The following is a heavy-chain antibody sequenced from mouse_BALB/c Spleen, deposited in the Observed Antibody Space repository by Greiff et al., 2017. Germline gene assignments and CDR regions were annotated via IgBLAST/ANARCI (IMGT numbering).Heavy chain of an antibody. J-gene: IGHJ3*01. D-gene: IGHD2-1*01. CDR1: GYSITSDYA. V-gene: IGHV3-2*02. CDR3: ARGLYGNPFAY. Sequence: EVQLVESGPGLVKPSQSLSLTCTVTGYSITSDYAWNWIRQFPGNKLEWMGYISYSGSTSYNPSLKSRISITRDTSKNQFFLQLNSVTTEDTATYYCARGLYGNPFAYWGQGTLVTVSA. CDR2: ISYSGST.